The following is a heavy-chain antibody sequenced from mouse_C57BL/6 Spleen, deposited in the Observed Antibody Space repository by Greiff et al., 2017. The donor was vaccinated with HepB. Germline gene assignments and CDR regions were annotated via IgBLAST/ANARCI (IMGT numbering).Heavy chain of an antibody. D-gene: IGHD1-1*01. CDR2: MDPNSGGT. CDR3: ARSPYYGSSYWYFDV. V-gene: IGHV1-72*01. CDR1: GYTFTSYW. J-gene: IGHJ1*01. Sequence: VQLQQSGAELVKPGASVKLSCKASGYTFTSYWMHWVKQRPGRGLEWIGRMDPNSGGTKYNEKFKSKATLTVDKHSSTAYMQLSSLTSADSAVYYCARSPYYGSSYWYFDVWGPGTTVTVSS.